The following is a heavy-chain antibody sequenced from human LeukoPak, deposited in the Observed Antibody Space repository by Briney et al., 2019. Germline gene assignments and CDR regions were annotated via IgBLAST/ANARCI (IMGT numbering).Heavy chain of an antibody. J-gene: IGHJ4*02. V-gene: IGHV3-21*01. Sequence: GGSLRLSCAASGFTCSSYSMNWVRQAPGKGLEWVSSISSSSSYIYYADSVKGRFTVSRDNAKNSLYLQMNSLRAEDTAVYYCARDKEEELVPDYWGQGTLVTVSS. D-gene: IGHD3-9*01. CDR1: GFTCSSYS. CDR3: ARDKEEELVPDY. CDR2: ISSSSSYI.